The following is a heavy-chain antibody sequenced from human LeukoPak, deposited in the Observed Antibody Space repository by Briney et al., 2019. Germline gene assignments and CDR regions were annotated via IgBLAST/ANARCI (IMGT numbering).Heavy chain of an antibody. CDR1: GFTFSTYA. V-gene: IGHV3-30*04. J-gene: IGHJ3*02. D-gene: IGHD5-18*01. CDR2: ISYDGSSK. Sequence: GRSMRLACAAAGFTFSTYAMHWVRQAPGKGLEWVAVISYDGSSKYYADSVKGRFTISRDNSKNTLYLQMNSLRAEDTAVYYCARARSSYGYGDAFDIWGQGTMVTVSS. CDR3: ARARSSYGYGDAFDI.